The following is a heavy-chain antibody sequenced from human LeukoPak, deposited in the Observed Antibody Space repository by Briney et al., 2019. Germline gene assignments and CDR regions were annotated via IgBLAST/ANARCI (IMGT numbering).Heavy chain of an antibody. D-gene: IGHD6-13*01. Sequence: GGSLRLSCAASGFTFSNAWMSWVRQAPGKGLEWVGRIKSKTDGGTTDYAAPVKGRFTISRDDSKNTLYLQMNSLKTEDTAVYYCTKSSSWTDFDYWGQGTLVTVSS. CDR2: IKSKTDGGTT. V-gene: IGHV3-15*01. CDR3: TKSSSWTDFDY. CDR1: GFTFSNAW. J-gene: IGHJ4*02.